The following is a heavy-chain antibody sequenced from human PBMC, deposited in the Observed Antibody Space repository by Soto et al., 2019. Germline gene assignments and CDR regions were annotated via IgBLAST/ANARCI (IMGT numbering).Heavy chain of an antibody. D-gene: IGHD3-22*01. J-gene: IGHJ4*02. CDR1: GFTFSNAW. CDR3: TTGVFDSGGVDY. V-gene: IGHV3-15*07. CDR2: IKSKAHGGTT. Sequence: GGSLRLSCAASGFTFSNAWMNWVRQAPGKGLEWVGRIKSKAHGGTTDYAAPVKDRFTISRDDSKNTLYLQMNSLKIEDTAVYYCTTGVFDSGGVDYWGQGTLVTVSS.